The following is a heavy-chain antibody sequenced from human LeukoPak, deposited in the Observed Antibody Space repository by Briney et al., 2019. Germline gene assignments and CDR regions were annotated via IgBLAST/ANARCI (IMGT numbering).Heavy chain of an antibody. Sequence: GGSLRLSCAASGFTFSSYGMHWVRQAPGKGLEWVAVIWYDGSNKYYADSEKGRFTISRDNSKNTLYLQMNSLRAEDTAVYYCAKAGYCSSTSCQEHYYYYMDVWGKGTTVTVSS. CDR1: GFTFSSYG. CDR2: IWYDGSNK. J-gene: IGHJ6*03. CDR3: AKAGYCSSTSCQEHYYYYMDV. D-gene: IGHD2-2*01. V-gene: IGHV3-33*06.